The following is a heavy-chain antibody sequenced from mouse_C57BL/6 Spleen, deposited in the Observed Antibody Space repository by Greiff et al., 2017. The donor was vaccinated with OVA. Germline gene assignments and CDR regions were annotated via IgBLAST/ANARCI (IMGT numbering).Heavy chain of an antibody. CDR2: IYPGDGDT. CDR3: ARGYYGSYFYAMGD. V-gene: IGHV1-80*01. J-gene: IGHJ4*01. Sequence: VQLQQSGAELVKPGASVKISCKASGYAFSSYWMNWVKQRPGKGLEWIGQIYPGDGDTNYNGKFKGKATLTADKSSSTAYMQLSSLTSEDSAVYFCARGYYGSYFYAMGDWGQGTSVTVSS. D-gene: IGHD2-1*01. CDR1: GYAFSSYW.